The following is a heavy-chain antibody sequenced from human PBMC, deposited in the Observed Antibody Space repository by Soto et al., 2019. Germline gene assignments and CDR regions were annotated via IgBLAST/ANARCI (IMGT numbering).Heavy chain of an antibody. CDR2: INPNSGGT. CDR1: GYTFTGYY. D-gene: IGHD6-13*01. J-gene: IGHJ6*02. Sequence: ASVKVSCKASGYTFTGYYMHWVRQAPGQGLEWMGWINPNSGGTNYAQKFQGWVTMTRDTSIGTAYMELSRLRSDDTAVYYCAREGSAAAGSSSYGMDVWGQGTTVTVSS. CDR3: AREGSAAAGSSSYGMDV. V-gene: IGHV1-2*04.